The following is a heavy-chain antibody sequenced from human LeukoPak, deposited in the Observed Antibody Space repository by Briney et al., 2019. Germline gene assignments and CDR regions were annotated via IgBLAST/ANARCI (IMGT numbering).Heavy chain of an antibody. D-gene: IGHD5-18*01. J-gene: IGHJ4*02. CDR1: GYTFTSYG. V-gene: IGHV1-18*01. CDR2: ISAYNGNT. CDR3: ARVRPWVQLWLGNYFDY. Sequence: ASVKVSCKASGYTFTSYGISWVQQAPGQGLEWMGWISAYNGNTNYAQKLQGRVTMTTDTSTSTAYMELRSLRSDDTAVYYCARVRPWVQLWLGNYFDYWGQGTLVTVSS.